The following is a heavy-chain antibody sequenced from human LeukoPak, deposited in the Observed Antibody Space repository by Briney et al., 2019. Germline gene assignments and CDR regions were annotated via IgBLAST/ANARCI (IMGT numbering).Heavy chain of an antibody. CDR3: ARPHCSGGSCY. CDR1: GFTFSNYA. D-gene: IGHD2-15*01. V-gene: IGHV3-23*01. CDR2: ISGSGGST. Sequence: GGSLRLSCAASGFTFSNYAMSWVHQVPGRGLEWVSAISGSGGSTYYADSVKGRFTISRDNSKNTLYLQMNSLRAEDTAVYYCARPHCSGGSCYWGQGTLVTVSS. J-gene: IGHJ4*02.